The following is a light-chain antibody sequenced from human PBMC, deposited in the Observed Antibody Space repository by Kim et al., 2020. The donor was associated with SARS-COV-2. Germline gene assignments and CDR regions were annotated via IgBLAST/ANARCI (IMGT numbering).Light chain of an antibody. CDR1: QSVSSSY. CDR2: GAS. J-gene: IGKJ2*02. V-gene: IGKV3-20*01. CDR3: QQYGSSPRT. Sequence: LSPGERATLSCRASQSVSSSYLAWYQQKPGQAPRLLIYGASSRATGIPDRFSGSGSGTDFTLTISRLEPEDFAVYYCQQYGSSPRTFGRGPSWRS.